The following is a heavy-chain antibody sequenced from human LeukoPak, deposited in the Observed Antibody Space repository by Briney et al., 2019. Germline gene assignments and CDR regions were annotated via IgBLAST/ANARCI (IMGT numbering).Heavy chain of an antibody. J-gene: IGHJ4*02. V-gene: IGHV1-8*01. CDR1: GYTFTSYD. D-gene: IGHD4-17*01. CDR2: MNPNSGNT. CDR3: ARGLDDYGDYEGY. Sequence: ASVKVSCKASGYTFTSYDINWVRQATGQGLEWMGWMNPNSGNTGYAQKFQGRVTMTRNTSISTAYMELSSLRSEDTAAYYCARGLDDYGDYEGYWGQGTLVTVSS.